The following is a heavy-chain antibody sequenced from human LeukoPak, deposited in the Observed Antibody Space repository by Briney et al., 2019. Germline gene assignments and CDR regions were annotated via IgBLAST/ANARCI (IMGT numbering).Heavy chain of an antibody. CDR2: IYPGDSDT. Sequence: GESLKISCKGSGYSFTSYWIGWVRQMPGKGLEWMGIIYPGDSDTRYSPSFQGQVTISADKSISTAYLQWSSLKASDTAMYYCARRQMYSSGWYTNEYYFDYWGQGTLVTVSS. J-gene: IGHJ4*02. CDR1: GYSFTSYW. D-gene: IGHD6-19*01. V-gene: IGHV5-51*01. CDR3: ARRQMYSSGWYTNEYYFDY.